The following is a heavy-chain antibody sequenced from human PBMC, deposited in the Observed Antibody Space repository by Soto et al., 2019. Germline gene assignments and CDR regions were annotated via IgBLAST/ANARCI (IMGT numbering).Heavy chain of an antibody. CDR1: GGSISSSSYY. J-gene: IGHJ4*02. CDR3: ARHVDTAMVGWAPYYFDY. Sequence: NPSETLSLTCTVSGGSISSSSYYWGWIRQPPGKGLEWIGSIYYSGSTYYNPSLKSRVTISVDTSKNQFSLKLSSVTAADTAVYYCARHVDTAMVGWAPYYFDYWGQGTLVTVSS. V-gene: IGHV4-39*01. D-gene: IGHD5-18*01. CDR2: IYYSGST.